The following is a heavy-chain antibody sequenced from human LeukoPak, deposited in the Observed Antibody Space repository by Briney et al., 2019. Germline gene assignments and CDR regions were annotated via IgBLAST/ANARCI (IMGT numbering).Heavy chain of an antibody. CDR1: GYTFTGYY. CDR3: TRAKRVIFDY. Sequence: ASGKVSCKASGYTFTGYYMHWVRQAPGQGLEWMGWINPNSGATLYAQKFQGRVTMTRDTSINTAYMEPSSLRSDDTAVYYCTRAKRVIFDYGGQGTLVTVSS. V-gene: IGHV1-2*02. CDR2: INPNSGAT. J-gene: IGHJ4*02. D-gene: IGHD1-1*01.